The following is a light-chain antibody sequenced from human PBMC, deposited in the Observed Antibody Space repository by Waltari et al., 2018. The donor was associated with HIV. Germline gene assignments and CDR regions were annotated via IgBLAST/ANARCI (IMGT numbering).Light chain of an antibody. J-gene: IGKJ5*01. CDR1: QSLLVSDGYNY. Sequence: EIVTTQSPLSLPVTPGEPASISCRSSQSLLVSDGYNYLYWYLQKPGQSPQLLIYLGSNRASGVPDRFSGSGSGTDFTLKISRVEAEDVGVYYCMQSLQTPISFGQGTRLEIK. V-gene: IGKV2-28*01. CDR2: LGS. CDR3: MQSLQTPIS.